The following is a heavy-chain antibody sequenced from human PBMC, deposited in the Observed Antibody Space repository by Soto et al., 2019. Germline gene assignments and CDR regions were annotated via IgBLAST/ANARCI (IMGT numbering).Heavy chain of an antibody. CDR3: AIESVVVVDATELGFDS. CDR2: IIPILGIA. J-gene: IGHJ5*01. Sequence: QVQLVQSGAEVKKPGSSVKVSCKASGGTFSSYTISWVRQAPGQGLEWMGRIIPILGIANYAQKFQGRVTITSDKSTSTAYMELSSLRSEDTAVYYCAIESVVVVDATELGFDSWGQGTLVTVSS. V-gene: IGHV1-69*02. CDR1: GGTFSSYT. D-gene: IGHD2-15*01.